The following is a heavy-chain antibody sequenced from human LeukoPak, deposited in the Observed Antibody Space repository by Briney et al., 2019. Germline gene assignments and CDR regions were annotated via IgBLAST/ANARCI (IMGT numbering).Heavy chain of an antibody. CDR2: ISSSSSTI. Sequence: GGSLRLSCAASGFTFSSYSMNWVRQAPGKGLEWVSYISSSSSTIYYADSVKGRFTISRDNAKNSLYLQMNSLRAEDTAVYYCARDLSGGSGYYQPFDAFDIWGQGTMVTVSS. CDR3: ARDLSGGSGYYQPFDAFDI. D-gene: IGHD3-22*01. V-gene: IGHV3-48*04. CDR1: GFTFSSYS. J-gene: IGHJ3*02.